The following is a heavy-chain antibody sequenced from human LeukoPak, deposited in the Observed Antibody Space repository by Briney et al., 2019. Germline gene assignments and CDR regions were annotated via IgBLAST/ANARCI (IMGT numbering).Heavy chain of an antibody. CDR1: GFTFSSYG. CDR3: TTTFWSGYYFSSDFDY. J-gene: IGHJ4*02. V-gene: IGHV3-15*01. D-gene: IGHD3-3*01. CDR2: IKSKTDGGTT. Sequence: GGTLRLSCAASGFTFSSYGMSWVRQAPGKGLEWVGRIKSKTDGGTTDYAAPVKGRFTISRDDSKNTLYLQMNSLKTEDTAVYYCTTTFWSGYYFSSDFDYWGQGTLVTVSS.